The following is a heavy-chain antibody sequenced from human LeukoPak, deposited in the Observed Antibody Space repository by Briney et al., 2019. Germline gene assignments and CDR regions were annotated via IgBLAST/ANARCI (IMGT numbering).Heavy chain of an antibody. Sequence: PSETLSLTCTVSGGSISSYYWSWIRQPPGKGLEWIGYIYYSGSTNYNPSLKSRVTISVDTSKNQFSLKLSSVTAADTAVYYCAGHLRREQWLGPIQHWGQGTLVTVSS. J-gene: IGHJ1*01. CDR1: GGSISSYY. CDR3: AGHLRREQWLGPIQH. V-gene: IGHV4-59*08. D-gene: IGHD6-19*01. CDR2: IYYSGST.